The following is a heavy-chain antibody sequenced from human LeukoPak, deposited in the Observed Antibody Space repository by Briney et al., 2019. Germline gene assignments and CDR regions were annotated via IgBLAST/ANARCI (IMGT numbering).Heavy chain of an antibody. J-gene: IGHJ6*03. CDR2: IRYDGTNK. Sequence: TGRSLRLSCAASEFTFSNYGMHWVRQAPGKGLEWVAFIRYDGTNKYYADSVKGRFTISRDNSKNTLYLKMNSLRGEDTAVYYCARRSSSGWYPDYYYYYMDVWGKGTTVTISS. CDR1: EFTFSNYG. D-gene: IGHD6-19*01. CDR3: ARRSSSGWYPDYYYYYMDV. V-gene: IGHV3-30*02.